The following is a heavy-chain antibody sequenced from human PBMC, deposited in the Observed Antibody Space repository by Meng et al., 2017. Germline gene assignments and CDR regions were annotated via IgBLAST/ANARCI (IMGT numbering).Heavy chain of an antibody. D-gene: IGHD6-19*01. J-gene: IGHJ5*02. Sequence: SETLSLTCAASGGSISSSNWWSWVRQPPGKGLEWIGEIYHSGSTNYNPSLKSRVTISVDKSKNQFSLKLSSVTAADTAVYYCARAQQWLVPYWFDPWGQGTLVTVSS. V-gene: IGHV4-4*02. CDR3: ARAQQWLVPYWFDP. CDR2: IYHSGST. CDR1: GGSISSSNW.